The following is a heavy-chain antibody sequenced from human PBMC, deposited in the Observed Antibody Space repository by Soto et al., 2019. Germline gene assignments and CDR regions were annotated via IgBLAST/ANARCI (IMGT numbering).Heavy chain of an antibody. Sequence: SETLSLTCTVSGGSISSGDYYWSWIRQPPGKGMERIGYIYYSGSTNYNPSLKSRVTISVDTSKNQFSLKLSSVTAADTAVYYCARCRGQLPYMWPRGFDPWGQGTLVTVSS. D-gene: IGHD2-2*01. CDR1: GGSISSGDYY. V-gene: IGHV4-30-4*01. CDR3: ARCRGQLPYMWPRGFDP. J-gene: IGHJ5*02. CDR2: IYYSGST.